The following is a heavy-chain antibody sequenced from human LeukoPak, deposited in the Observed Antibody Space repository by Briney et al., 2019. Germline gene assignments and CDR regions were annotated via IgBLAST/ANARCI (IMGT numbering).Heavy chain of an antibody. CDR3: ARDNRYSSSINYLDN. Sequence: PSQTLSLTCTVSGGSISSGSYFWTWIRQPAGKGLEWIGRIYSSGATNYNPSLKSRVIISLDTAKSQISLKLSSVTAADTAMYYCARDNRYSSSINYLDNWGQGTLATVSS. V-gene: IGHV4-61*02. CDR1: GGSISSGSYF. CDR2: IYSSGAT. D-gene: IGHD6-6*01. J-gene: IGHJ4*02.